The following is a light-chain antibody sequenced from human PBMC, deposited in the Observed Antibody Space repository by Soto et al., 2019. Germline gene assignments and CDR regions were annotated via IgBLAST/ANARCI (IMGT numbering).Light chain of an antibody. J-gene: IGKJ5*01. Sequence: EIVLTQSPATLSLSPGERATLSCRTSQSVSKYFAWYQQKPGRAPRLLIYDASSRATGIPARFIGSGSGTDFTLTISSLVPEDFAIYYCQQRSNWPITFGQGTRLEIK. CDR2: DAS. CDR1: QSVSKY. CDR3: QQRSNWPIT. V-gene: IGKV3-11*01.